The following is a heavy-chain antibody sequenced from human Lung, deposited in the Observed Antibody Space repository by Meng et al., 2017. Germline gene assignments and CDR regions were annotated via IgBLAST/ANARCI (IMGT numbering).Heavy chain of an antibody. D-gene: IGHD4-11*01. CDR2: INHSGST. Sequence: GQFSRWGAGLLKPSETLSLTCVVSGGSFSDYYWSWIRQPPGKGLEWIGEINHSGSTNYNPSLESRATISVDTSQNNLSLKLSSVTAADSAVYYCARGPTTMAHDFDYWGQGTLVTVSS. CDR1: GGSFSDYY. V-gene: IGHV4-34*01. J-gene: IGHJ4*02. CDR3: ARGPTTMAHDFDY.